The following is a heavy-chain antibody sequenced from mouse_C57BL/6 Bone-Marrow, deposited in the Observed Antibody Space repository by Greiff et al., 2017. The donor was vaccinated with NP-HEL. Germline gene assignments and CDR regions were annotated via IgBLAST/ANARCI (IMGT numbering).Heavy chain of an antibody. CDR1: GFNIKNTY. J-gene: IGHJ3*01. CDR3: ARSRQLRLRSSWFAY. D-gene: IGHD3-2*02. Sequence: VQLQQSVAELVRPGASVKLSCTASGFNIKNTYMHWVKQRPEQGLEWIGRIDPANGNTKYAPKFQGKATITADTSSNPAYLQLSSLTSEDTAIYYCARSRQLRLRSSWFAYWGQGTLVTVSA. CDR2: IDPANGNT. V-gene: IGHV14-3*01.